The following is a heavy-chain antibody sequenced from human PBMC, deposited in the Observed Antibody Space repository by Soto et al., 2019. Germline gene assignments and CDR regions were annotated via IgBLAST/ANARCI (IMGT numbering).Heavy chain of an antibody. CDR1: GDSVKTHDW. V-gene: IGHV4-4*02. CDR2: ISHNDLK. J-gene: IGHJ3*01. Sequence: SEPLSLTCAVSGDSVKTHDWWAWVRKPPGKRPEWIGEISHNDLKNYHPFLKTRLSFSISRDRSSLQFSLSLRSVTATDTAVYFCARRTSSGAIAVWGQGKMVT. CDR3: ARRTSSGAIAV.